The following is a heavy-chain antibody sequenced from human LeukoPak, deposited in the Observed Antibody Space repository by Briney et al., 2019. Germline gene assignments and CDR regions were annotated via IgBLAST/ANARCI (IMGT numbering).Heavy chain of an antibody. CDR2: IKQDGSEK. CDR1: GYTFRSYW. V-gene: IGHV3-7*01. CDR3: ARGTYYFDY. J-gene: IGHJ4*02. Sequence: GGSLRLSCASSGYTFRSYWMSWVRQAPGKGLEWVANIKQDGSEKYYVDSVKGRFTISRDNAKNSLYLQMNRLRAEDTAVYYCARGTYYFDYWGQGTLVTVSS.